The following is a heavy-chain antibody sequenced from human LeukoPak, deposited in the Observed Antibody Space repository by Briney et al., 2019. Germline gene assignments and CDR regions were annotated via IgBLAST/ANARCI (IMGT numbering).Heavy chain of an antibody. V-gene: IGHV3-43D*03. J-gene: IGHJ4*02. Sequence: TGGSLRLSCAASGFTFDEYAMHWVRQAPGKGLEWVSFISWDGGSTYYADSVKGRFTISRDNSKNSLYLQMNNLRAEDSAFYYFAKAAIRYTSRWNNFHYRGQGTLVTVSS. CDR2: ISWDGGST. CDR3: AKAAIRYTSRWNNFHY. CDR1: GFTFDEYA. D-gene: IGHD6-13*01.